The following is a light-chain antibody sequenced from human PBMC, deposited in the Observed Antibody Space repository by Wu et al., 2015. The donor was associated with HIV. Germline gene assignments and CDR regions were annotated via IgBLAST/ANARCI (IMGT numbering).Light chain of an antibody. CDR3: QETSSRPPA. CDR2: AAS. Sequence: DIQMTQSPPSLSASRGDRVTITCRASEDITNYLNWYQQKPGKAPKLLISAASNLQTGAPSRFSGSGFGTDFTLTINNLQPEDFAIYFCQETSSRPPAFGQGTLV. V-gene: IGKV1-39*01. CDR1: EDITNY. J-gene: IGKJ5*01.